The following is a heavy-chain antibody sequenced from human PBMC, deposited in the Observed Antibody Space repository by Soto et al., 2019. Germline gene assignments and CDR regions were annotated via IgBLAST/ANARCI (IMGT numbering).Heavy chain of an antibody. D-gene: IGHD4-17*01. V-gene: IGHV4-34*01. Sequence: SETLSLTCAVYGGSFSGYYWSWIRQPPGKGLEWIGEINHSGSTNYNPSLKSRVTISVDTSKNQFSLKLSSVTAADTAVYYCARGRNDYGDYVTYYYYMDVWGKGTTVTVSS. CDR1: GGSFSGYY. J-gene: IGHJ6*03. CDR3: ARGRNDYGDYVTYYYYMDV. CDR2: INHSGST.